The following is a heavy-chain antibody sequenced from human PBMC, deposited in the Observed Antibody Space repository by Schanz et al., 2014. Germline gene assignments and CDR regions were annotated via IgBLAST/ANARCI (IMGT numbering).Heavy chain of an antibody. D-gene: IGHD5-18*01. CDR3: TRGGYSYALSAFDI. J-gene: IGHJ3*02. V-gene: IGHV1-69*02. CDR2: IIPILGIA. Sequence: QVQLVQSEAEVKKPGSSVKVSCKASGGTFSSYTISWVRQAPGQGLEWMGRIIPILGIANYAQKFQGRVTITADKSTFTAYMELSSLRSEDTALYYCTRGGYSYALSAFDIWGQGTTVTVSS. CDR1: GGTFSSYT.